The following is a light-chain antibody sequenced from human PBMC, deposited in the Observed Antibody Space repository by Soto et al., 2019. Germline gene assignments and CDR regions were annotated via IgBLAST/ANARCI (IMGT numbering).Light chain of an antibody. CDR3: SSYTSSSTLI. V-gene: IGLV2-14*01. CDR1: SSDVGGYNS. J-gene: IGLJ2*01. Sequence: QSALTQPASVSGSPGQSITISCTGTSSDVGGYNSVSWYQQYPGKAPKLMIYEVSDRPSGVSNRFSGSKSGNTASLTISGLQAEDEAAYYCSSYTSSSTLIFGGGTKLT. CDR2: EVS.